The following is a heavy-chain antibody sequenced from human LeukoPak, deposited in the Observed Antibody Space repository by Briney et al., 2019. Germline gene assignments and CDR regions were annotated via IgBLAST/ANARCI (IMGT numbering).Heavy chain of an antibody. CDR1: GGSISSGDHY. J-gene: IGHJ4*02. D-gene: IGHD3-3*01. CDR2: IYYSGST. V-gene: IGHV4-30-4*01. CDR3: ARDDGPTYDFWSGYPYY. Sequence: SQTLSLTCTVSGGSISSGDHYWSWIRQPPGKGLEWIGYIYYSGSTHYNPSLKSRVTISVDTSKNQFSLKLYSVTAADTAVYYCARDDGPTYDFWSGYPYYWGQGTLVTVSS.